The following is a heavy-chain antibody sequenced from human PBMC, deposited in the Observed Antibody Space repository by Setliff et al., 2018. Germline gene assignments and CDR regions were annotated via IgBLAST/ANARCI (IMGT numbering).Heavy chain of an antibody. J-gene: IGHJ4*02. CDR2: INAANGNT. Sequence: ASVKVSCKASGYTFTSYGVHWVRQAPGQRLEWMGWINAANGNTKYSQKFQGRVTITRDTSASTVYMELSSLRSEDSSMYYCARGQTVGPNSGKDYWGQGTLVTVSS. CDR1: GYTFTSYG. V-gene: IGHV1-3*01. D-gene: IGHD1-26*01. CDR3: ARGQTVGPNSGKDY.